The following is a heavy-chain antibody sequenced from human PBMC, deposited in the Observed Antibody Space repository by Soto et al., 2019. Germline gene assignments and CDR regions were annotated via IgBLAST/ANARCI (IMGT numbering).Heavy chain of an antibody. D-gene: IGHD1-1*01. CDR2: IKQDGSEK. CDR3: ASNDAYYYYGMDV. J-gene: IGHJ6*02. Sequence: GGSLRLSCAASGFTFSSYWMSWVRQAPGKGLEWVANIKQDGSEKYYVDSVKGRFTISRDNAKNSLYLQMNSLRAEDTAVYYCASNDAYYYYGMDVWGQGTTVTVSS. CDR1: GFTFSSYW. V-gene: IGHV3-7*01.